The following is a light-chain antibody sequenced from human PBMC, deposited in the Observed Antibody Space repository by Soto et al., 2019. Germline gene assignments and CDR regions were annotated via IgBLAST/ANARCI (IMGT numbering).Light chain of an antibody. Sequence: EIVLTQSPSTLSLSPGERATLSCRASQSVRSYLAWYQQKPGQAPRLLIYDASNTATGIPARVSGSGSGTDFTLSISSFEPEDFAVYCCQQRSNWRTFGQGTKV. V-gene: IGKV3-11*01. CDR2: DAS. CDR3: QQRSNWRT. CDR1: QSVRSY. J-gene: IGKJ1*01.